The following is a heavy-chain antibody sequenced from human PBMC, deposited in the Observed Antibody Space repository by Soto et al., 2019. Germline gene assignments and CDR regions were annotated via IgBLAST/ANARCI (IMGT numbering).Heavy chain of an antibody. CDR3: ARSFKGIAAPVSPLPGGQETYYYYYMDV. J-gene: IGHJ6*03. CDR1: GGSFSGYY. Sequence: SETLSLTCAVYGGSFSGYYWSWIRQPPGKGLEWIGEINHSGSTNYNPSLKSRVTISVDTSKNQFSLKLSSVTAADTAVYYCARSFKGIAAPVSPLPGGQETYYYYYMDVWGKGTTVTVSS. CDR2: INHSGST. D-gene: IGHD6-13*01. V-gene: IGHV4-34*01.